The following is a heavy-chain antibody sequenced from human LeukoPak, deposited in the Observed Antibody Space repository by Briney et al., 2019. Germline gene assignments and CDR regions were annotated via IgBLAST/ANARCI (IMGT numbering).Heavy chain of an antibody. V-gene: IGHV1-2*02. CDR3: ASDLCSGGSCYSFDY. Sequence: ASVKVSCKASGYTFTGYYMHWVRQAPGQGLEWMGWINPNSGGTNYAQKFQGRVTMTRDTSISTAYMELSRPRSDDTAVYYCASDLCSGGSCYSFDYWGQGTLVTVSS. CDR2: INPNSGGT. J-gene: IGHJ4*02. D-gene: IGHD2-15*01. CDR1: GYTFTGYY.